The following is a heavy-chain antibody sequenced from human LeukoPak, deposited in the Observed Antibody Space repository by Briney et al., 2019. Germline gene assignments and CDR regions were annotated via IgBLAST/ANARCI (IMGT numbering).Heavy chain of an antibody. J-gene: IGHJ4*02. CDR3: AKDLSGARMTTVTHGADY. V-gene: IGHV3-7*03. D-gene: IGHD4-17*01. Sequence: PGGSLRLSCRTSGFSFTNYCMTWVRQAPGKGLEWVANIRQSGREKDYVASVKGRFTISRDNANNSLFLQMNGLRAEDTAVYYCAKDLSGARMTTVTHGADYWGQGTLVTVSS. CDR2: IRQSGREK. CDR1: GFSFTNYC.